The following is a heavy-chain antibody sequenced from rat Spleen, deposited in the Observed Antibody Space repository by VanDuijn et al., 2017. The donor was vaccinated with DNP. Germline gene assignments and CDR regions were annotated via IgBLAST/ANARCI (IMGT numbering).Heavy chain of an antibody. CDR2: ITYDGGST. V-gene: IGHV5-22*01. J-gene: IGHJ3*01. Sequence: EVQLVESGGGLVQPGGSLKLSCAASEFTFSDYYMAWVRQAPTKGLEWVAYITYDGGSTYYRDSVKGRFTISRDNAKSTLYLQMNSLRSEDMATYYCARPHSNNYGGFAYWGQGTLVTVSS. CDR1: EFTFSDYY. CDR3: ARPHSNNYGGFAY. D-gene: IGHD1-10*01.